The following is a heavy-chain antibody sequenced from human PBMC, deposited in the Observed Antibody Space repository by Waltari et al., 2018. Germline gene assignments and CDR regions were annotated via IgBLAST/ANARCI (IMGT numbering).Heavy chain of an antibody. V-gene: IGHV3-74*01. D-gene: IGHD6-25*01. J-gene: IGHJ4*02. CDR3: AGLRLVDY. CDR1: GFTFRSYW. Sequence: EVKLVESGGGVVQPGGSLRLSCAALGFTFRSYWMHWARQVPGKGLVWVSRIHSDGSSTNYADSVKGRFTISRDNAKNTLYLQMNSLRAEDTAVYYCAGLRLVDYWGQGTLVTVSS. CDR2: IHSDGSST.